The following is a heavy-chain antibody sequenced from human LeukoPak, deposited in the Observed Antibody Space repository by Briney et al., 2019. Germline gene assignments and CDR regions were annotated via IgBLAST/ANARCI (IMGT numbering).Heavy chain of an antibody. Sequence: GGSLRLSCAASGFTFSSYSMNWVRQAPGKGLEWVSNISSSSSTIYYADSVKGRFTISRDNAKNSLYLQMNSLRAEDTAVYYCARDPAGVAAAGSFDYWGQGTLVTVSS. CDR2: ISSSSSTI. CDR1: GFTFSSYS. D-gene: IGHD6-13*01. J-gene: IGHJ4*02. V-gene: IGHV3-48*01. CDR3: ARDPAGVAAAGSFDY.